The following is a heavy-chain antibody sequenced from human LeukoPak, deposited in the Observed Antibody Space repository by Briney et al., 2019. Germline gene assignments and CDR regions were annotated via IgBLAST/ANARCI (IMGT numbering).Heavy chain of an antibody. CDR1: GGSISSYY. Sequence: PSETLSLTCTVSGGSISSYYWSWIRQPPGKGLEWIGYIYYSGSTNYNPSLKSRVTISVDTSKYQFSLKLSSVTAADTAVYYCARDTPMTTPYYYGMDVWGQGTTVTVSS. CDR3: ARDTPMTTPYYYGMDV. CDR2: IYYSGST. J-gene: IGHJ6*02. V-gene: IGHV4-59*01. D-gene: IGHD2-15*01.